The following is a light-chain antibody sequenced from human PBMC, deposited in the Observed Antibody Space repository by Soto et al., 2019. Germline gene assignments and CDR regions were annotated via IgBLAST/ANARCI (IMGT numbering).Light chain of an antibody. J-gene: IGLJ2*01. V-gene: IGLV2-11*01. CDR3: CSYAGSYTLV. CDR2: DVT. Sequence: QSVLTQPRSVSGSPGQSVTISCTGTSSDVGGYNYVSWYQQHPGKAPKLMIYDVTKRPSGVPGRFSGSKSGNTASLTISGLQAEDEADYHCCSYAGSYTLVFGGGTKLTVL. CDR1: SSDVGGYNY.